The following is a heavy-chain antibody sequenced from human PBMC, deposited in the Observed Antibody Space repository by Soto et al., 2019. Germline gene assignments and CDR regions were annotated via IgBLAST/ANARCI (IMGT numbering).Heavy chain of an antibody. D-gene: IGHD3-10*01. CDR2: IGTSGNTI. V-gene: IGHV3-11*01. CDR3: ARGYYYGSP. J-gene: IGHJ4*02. Sequence: QVQLVESGGDLVKPGRSLRLSCAASGFIFSDYSMSWIRQAPGKGLEWISNIGTSGNTIYYADSVKGRFTISRDNAKNSLSLQMNSLRAEDTAVYYCARGYYYGSPWGQGTLVTVSS. CDR1: GFIFSDYS.